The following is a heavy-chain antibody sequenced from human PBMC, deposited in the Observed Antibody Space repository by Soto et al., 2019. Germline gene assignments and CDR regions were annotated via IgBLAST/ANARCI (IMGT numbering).Heavy chain of an antibody. J-gene: IGHJ6*02. CDR3: ARPNRHYYYYGMDV. CDR1: GFTFSSYA. CDR2: ISYDGSNK. V-gene: IGHV3-30-3*01. D-gene: IGHD7-27*01. Sequence: GGSLRLSCAASGFTFSSYAMHWVRQAPGKGLEWVAVISYDGSNKYYADSVKGRFTISRDNSKNTLYLQMNSLRAEDTAVYYCARPNRHYYYYGMDVCGQGTTVTVSS.